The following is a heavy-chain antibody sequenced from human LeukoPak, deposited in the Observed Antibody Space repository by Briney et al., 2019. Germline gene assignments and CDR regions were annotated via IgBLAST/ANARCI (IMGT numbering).Heavy chain of an antibody. CDR3: ARALFIVVVPAAQFDY. Sequence: GGSLRLSCAASGFTFSSYSMNWVRQAPGKGLEWVSSISSSSSYIYYADSVKGRFTISRDNAKNSLYLQMNSLRAEDTAVYYCARALFIVVVPAAQFDYWGQGTLVTVSS. J-gene: IGHJ4*02. CDR1: GFTFSSYS. D-gene: IGHD2-2*01. CDR2: ISSSSSYI. V-gene: IGHV3-21*01.